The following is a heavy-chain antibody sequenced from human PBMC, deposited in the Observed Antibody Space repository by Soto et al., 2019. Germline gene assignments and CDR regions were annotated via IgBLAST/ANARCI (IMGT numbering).Heavy chain of an antibody. Sequence: GALCLNGGVPGGSIIDNKWNGIRHPPRKRLEWIGYVHYSGATNYNPSLQSRLTTSADASKSQFSLKLSSVTAAATAVYYCARDIFTGRYGMDVWGQGTAVTVS. CDR2: VHYSGAT. CDR1: GGSIIDNK. V-gene: IGHV4-59*01. J-gene: IGHJ6*02. D-gene: IGHD3-3*01. CDR3: ARDIFTGRYGMDV.